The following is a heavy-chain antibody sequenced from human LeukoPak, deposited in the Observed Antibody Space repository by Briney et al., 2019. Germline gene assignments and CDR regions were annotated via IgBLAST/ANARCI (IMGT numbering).Heavy chain of an antibody. CDR3: ARDDSGSHYYYYGMDV. CDR1: GFTFSSYE. CDR2: ISSSGSTI. J-gene: IGHJ6*02. Sequence: GGSLRLSCAASGFTFSSYEMNWVRQAPGKGLEWVSYISSSGSTIYYADSVKGRFTISRDNAKNSLYLQMNSLRAEDTAVYYCARDDSGSHYYYYGMDVWGQGTTVTVSS. D-gene: IGHD1-26*01. V-gene: IGHV3-48*03.